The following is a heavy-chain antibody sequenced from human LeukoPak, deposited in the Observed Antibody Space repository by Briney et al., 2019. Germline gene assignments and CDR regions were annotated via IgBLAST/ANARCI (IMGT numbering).Heavy chain of an antibody. CDR3: AKDKSGSYYYSTSYNWFDP. J-gene: IGHJ5*02. CDR1: GFTFSSYA. CDR2: ISGSGGST. V-gene: IGHV3-23*01. D-gene: IGHD1-26*01. Sequence: GGSLRLSCAASGFTFSSYAMSWVRQAPGKGLEWVSAISGSGGSTYYADSVKGRFTISRDNSKNTLYLQMNSLRAEDTAVYYCAKDKSGSYYYSTSYNWFDPWGQGTLVTVSS.